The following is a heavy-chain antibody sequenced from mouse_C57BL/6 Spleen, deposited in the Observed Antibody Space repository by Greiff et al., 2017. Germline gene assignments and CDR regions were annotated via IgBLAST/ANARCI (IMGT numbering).Heavy chain of an antibody. V-gene: IGHV1-64*01. CDR1: GYTFTSYW. J-gene: IGHJ2*01. CDR2: IHPNSGST. CDR3: ARNYYCSSYYFDY. Sequence: QVQLQQPGAELVKPGASVKLSCKASGYTFTSYWMHWVKQRPGQGLEWIGMIHPNSGSTNYNEKFKSKATLTVDKSYSTAYMQLSSLTSEDSAVYYCARNYYCSSYYFDYWGQGTTLTVSS. D-gene: IGHD1-1*01.